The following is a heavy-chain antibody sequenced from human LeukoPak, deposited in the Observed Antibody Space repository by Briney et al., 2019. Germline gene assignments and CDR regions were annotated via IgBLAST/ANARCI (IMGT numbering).Heavy chain of an antibody. J-gene: IGHJ5*02. D-gene: IGHD1-7*01. CDR2: ITPILGIA. V-gene: IGHV1-69*04. CDR3: ARGGNFNWFDP. CDR1: GGTFSSYA. Sequence: SVKVSCKASGGTFSSYAISWVRQAPGKGLDWMERITPILGIATYAQKFQGRVTITADKSTSTAYMELSSLRSEDTAVYYCARGGNFNWFDPWGQGTLVTVSS.